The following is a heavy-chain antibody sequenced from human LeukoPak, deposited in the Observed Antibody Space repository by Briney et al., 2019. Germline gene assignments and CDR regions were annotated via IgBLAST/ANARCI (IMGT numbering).Heavy chain of an antibody. V-gene: IGHV3-48*04. CDR2: ISSSGSTI. Sequence: GGSLRLSCAASGFSFSSYSMNWVRQAPGKGLEWVSYISSSGSTIYYADSVKGRFTISRDNAKNSLYLQMNSLRAEDTAVYYCARDSPHYGSGSYYLYYYYYMDVWGKGTTVTISS. CDR3: ARDSPHYGSGSYYLYYYYYMDV. J-gene: IGHJ6*03. CDR1: GFSFSSYS. D-gene: IGHD3-10*01.